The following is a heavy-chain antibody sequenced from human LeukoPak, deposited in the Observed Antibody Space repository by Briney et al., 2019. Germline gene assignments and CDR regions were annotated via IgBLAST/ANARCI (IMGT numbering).Heavy chain of an antibody. D-gene: IGHD3-16*02. CDR2: IKQDGSEK. Sequence: GGSLRLSCAASGFTFSSYWMSWVRQAPGKGLEWVANIKQDGSEKYYVDSVKGRFTISRDNAKNSLYLQMNSLRAEDTAVYYCASSYYDYVWGSYRPHYWGQGTLVTVSS. CDR1: GFTFSSYW. V-gene: IGHV3-7*01. CDR3: ASSYYDYVWGSYRPHY. J-gene: IGHJ4*02.